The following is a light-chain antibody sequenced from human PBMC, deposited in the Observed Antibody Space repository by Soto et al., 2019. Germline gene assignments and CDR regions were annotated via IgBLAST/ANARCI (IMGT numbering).Light chain of an antibody. J-gene: IGKJ1*01. CDR2: DAS. Sequence: EIVLTQSPATLSLSPGERATLSCRASQSVSSSLAWYQQKPGQSPRLLIYDASNRATGIPARFSGSGSGTDFTLTISSLEPEDFAVYYCQQRSNWLWTFDQGTKVEIK. CDR1: QSVSSS. V-gene: IGKV3-11*01. CDR3: QQRSNWLWT.